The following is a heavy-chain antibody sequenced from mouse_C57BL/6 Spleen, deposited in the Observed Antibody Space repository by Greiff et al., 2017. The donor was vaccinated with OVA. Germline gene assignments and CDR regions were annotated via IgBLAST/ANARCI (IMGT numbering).Heavy chain of an antibody. CDR3: ARSQLRLRYYAMDY. V-gene: IGHV1-69*01. CDR2: IDPSDSYT. J-gene: IGHJ4*01. D-gene: IGHD3-2*02. CDR1: GYTFTSYW. Sequence: VQLQQPGAELVMPGASVKLSCKASGYTFTSYWMHWVKQRPGQGLEWIGEIDPSDSYTNYNQKFKGKSTLTVDKSSSTAYMQLSSLTSEDSAVYYCARSQLRLRYYAMDYWGQGTSVTVSS.